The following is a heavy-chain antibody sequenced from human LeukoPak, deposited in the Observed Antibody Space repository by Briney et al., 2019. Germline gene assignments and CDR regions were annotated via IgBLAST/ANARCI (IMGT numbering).Heavy chain of an antibody. V-gene: IGHV4-34*01. Sequence: SETQSRTCALDGRRFRGEYRSWIRQPPGKGLEWIGELNHSGSTNYNPSLKSRVTISVDTSKTQFSLKLSSVTAADTAVYYCARNLVATTPGLLDYWGQGTLVTVSS. CDR1: GRRFRGEY. CDR2: LNHSGST. J-gene: IGHJ4*02. CDR3: ARNLVATTPGLLDY. D-gene: IGHD5-12*01.